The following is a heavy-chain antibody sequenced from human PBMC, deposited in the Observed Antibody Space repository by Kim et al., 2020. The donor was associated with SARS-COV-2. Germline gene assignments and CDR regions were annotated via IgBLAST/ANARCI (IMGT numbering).Heavy chain of an antibody. D-gene: IGHD3-22*01. V-gene: IGHV4-34*01. CDR1: GGSFSGYY. CDR3: GIRGYPIYYFDY. Sequence: SETLSLTCAVYGGSFSGYYWSWIRQPPGKGLEWIGEINHSGSTNYNPSLKSRVTISVDTSKNQFSLKLSSVTAADTAVYYCGIRGYPIYYFDYWGQGTLVTVSS. CDR2: INHSGST. J-gene: IGHJ4*02.